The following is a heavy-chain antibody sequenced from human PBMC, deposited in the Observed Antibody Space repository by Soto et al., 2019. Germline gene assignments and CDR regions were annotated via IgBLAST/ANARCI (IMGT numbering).Heavy chain of an antibody. D-gene: IGHD3-22*01. CDR2: IDPSDSYT. V-gene: IGHV5-10-1*01. Sequence: GESLKISCKGSGYSFTSYWISWVRQMPGKGLERMGRIDPSDSYTNYSPSFQGHVTISADKSISTAYLQWSSLKASDTAMYYCARLYYDSSGYPPFYYYYGMDVWGQGTTVTVSS. CDR3: ARLYYDSSGYPPFYYYYGMDV. CDR1: GYSFTSYW. J-gene: IGHJ6*02.